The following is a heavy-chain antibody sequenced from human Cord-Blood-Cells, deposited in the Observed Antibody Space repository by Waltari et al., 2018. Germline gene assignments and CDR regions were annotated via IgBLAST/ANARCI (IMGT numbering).Heavy chain of an antibody. Sequence: QVQLVQSEAEVKKPGSSVKVSCKASGGTFSSYSLSWVRPAPGQGLEWMGGISPIFGTANDAQKFQGRVTITADESTSTAYMELSSLRSEDTAVYYCARDERDSSGYYFDYWGQGTLVTVSS. D-gene: IGHD3-22*01. CDR1: GGTFSSYS. CDR3: ARDERDSSGYYFDY. CDR2: ISPIFGTA. J-gene: IGHJ4*02. V-gene: IGHV1-69*01.